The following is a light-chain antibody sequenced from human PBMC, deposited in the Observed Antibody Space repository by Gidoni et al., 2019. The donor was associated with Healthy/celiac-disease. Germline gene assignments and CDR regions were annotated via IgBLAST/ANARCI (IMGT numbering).Light chain of an antibody. Sequence: DIQMTQSPSSLSASVGDRFSITCRASQSIISYSNWYQQTPGKATKLLIYAASSVQSGVPSRFSGSGSGTDFTLTISSLQPEDFATYYCQQSYSTPGFXGXTKVEIK. CDR3: QQSYSTPG. J-gene: IGKJ4*01. CDR2: AAS. V-gene: IGKV1-39*01. CDR1: QSIISY.